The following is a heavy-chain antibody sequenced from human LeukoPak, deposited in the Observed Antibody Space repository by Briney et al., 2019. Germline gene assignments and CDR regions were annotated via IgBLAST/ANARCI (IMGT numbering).Heavy chain of an antibody. J-gene: IGHJ4*02. CDR3: AREVNSGYDSLRFDY. D-gene: IGHD5-12*01. CDR1: GGSISSYY. CDR2: IYYSGST. V-gene: IGHV4-59*12. Sequence: SETLSLTCTVSGGSISSYYWSWIRQPPGKGLEWIGYIYYSGSTNYNPSLKSRVTISVDTSKNQFSLKLSSVTAADTAVYYCAREVNSGYDSLRFDYWGQGTLVTVSS.